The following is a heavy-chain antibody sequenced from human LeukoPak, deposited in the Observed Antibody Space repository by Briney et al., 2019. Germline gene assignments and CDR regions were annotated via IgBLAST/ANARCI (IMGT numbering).Heavy chain of an antibody. Sequence: PPETLSLTCAVYGGSFSGYYWSWIRQPPGKGLEWIGYIYYSGSTNYNPSLKSRVTISVDTSKNQFSLKLSSVTAADTAVYHCAREAMYSYGNNFDYWGQGTLVTVSS. CDR1: GGSFSGYY. V-gene: IGHV4-59*01. J-gene: IGHJ4*02. CDR2: IYYSGST. CDR3: AREAMYSYGNNFDY. D-gene: IGHD5-18*01.